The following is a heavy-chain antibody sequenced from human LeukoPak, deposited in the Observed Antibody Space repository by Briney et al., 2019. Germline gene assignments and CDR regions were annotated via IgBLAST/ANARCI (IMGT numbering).Heavy chain of an antibody. D-gene: IGHD2-2*01. CDR1: GFTFTTYA. CDR3: AKGNIAELPAAPYY. CDR2: ISGSGSST. Sequence: PGGSLRLSCAASGFTFTTYAMSWVRQAPGMGLEWVSVISGSGSSTYYADSVKGRFTISRDNSKNTLYLQMNSLRAEDTALYYCAKGNIAELPAAPYYWGQGTLVTVSS. J-gene: IGHJ4*02. V-gene: IGHV3-23*01.